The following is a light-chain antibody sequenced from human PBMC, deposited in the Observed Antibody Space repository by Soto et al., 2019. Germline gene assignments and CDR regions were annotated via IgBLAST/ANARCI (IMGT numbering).Light chain of an antibody. CDR1: QSVGSNY. CDR2: DAS. CDR3: QQRSNWPPWT. V-gene: IGKV3-11*01. Sequence: EIVLTQSPGTLSLSPGERASLSCRTSQSVGSNYLAWYQQRPGQAPRLLIYDASNRATGIPARFSGSGSGTDFTLTISSLEPEDFAVYYCQQRSNWPPWTFGQGTKVDIK. J-gene: IGKJ1*01.